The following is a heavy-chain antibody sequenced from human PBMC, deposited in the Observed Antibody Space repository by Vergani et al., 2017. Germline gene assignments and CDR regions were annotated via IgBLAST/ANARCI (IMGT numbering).Heavy chain of an antibody. Sequence: QVQLVDSGGGVVQPGRSLRLSCAASGFTFSSYGMHWVRQAPGKGLEWVAVIWYDGSNKYYADSVKGRFTISRDNSKNTLYLQMNSLRAEDTAVYYYARSNPLGWFDPGGQGTLVAVSS. CDR2: IWYDGSNK. D-gene: IGHD2-8*01. CDR3: ARSNPLGWFDP. V-gene: IGHV3-33*01. J-gene: IGHJ5*02. CDR1: GFTFSSYG.